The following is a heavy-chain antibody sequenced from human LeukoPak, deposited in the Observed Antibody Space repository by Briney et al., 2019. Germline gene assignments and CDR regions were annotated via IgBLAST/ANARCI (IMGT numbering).Heavy chain of an antibody. J-gene: IGHJ4*02. CDR3: ARARAVAGPYYFDY. V-gene: IGHV4-4*07. D-gene: IGHD6-19*01. CDR1: GRSISSYY. Sequence: SETLSLTCTVSGRSISSYYWSCIRQPAGKGLEWIGRIYTSGSTNYNPSLKSRATMSVDTSKNQCSLKLSSVTAADTAVYYCARARAVAGPYYFDYWGQGTLVTVSS. CDR2: IYTSGST.